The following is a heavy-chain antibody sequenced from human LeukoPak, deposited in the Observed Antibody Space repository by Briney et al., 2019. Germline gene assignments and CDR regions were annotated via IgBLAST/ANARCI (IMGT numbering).Heavy chain of an antibody. J-gene: IGHJ5*02. D-gene: IGHD3-16*02. CDR2: INWNGGST. CDR3: ARGYDYVWGSYRYTPFDP. CDR1: GFTFDDYG. Sequence: GALRLSCAAPGFTFDDYGMSWVRQAPGKGLEWVSGINWNGGSTGYADSVKGRFTISRDNAKNSLYLQMNSLRAEDTAVYYCARGYDYVWGSYRYTPFDPWGQGTLVTVSS. V-gene: IGHV3-20*04.